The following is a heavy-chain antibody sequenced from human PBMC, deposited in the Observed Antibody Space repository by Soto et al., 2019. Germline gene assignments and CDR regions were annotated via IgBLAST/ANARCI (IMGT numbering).Heavy chain of an antibody. CDR2: IWYDGSNK. J-gene: IGHJ4*02. CDR1: GFTFSSYG. Sequence: GSLRLSCAASGFTFSSYGMHWVRQAPGSGLEWVAVIWYDGSNKYYADSVKGRFTISRDNSKNTLYLQMNSLRAEDTAVYYCARDSDYYDSSGYYYAAYWGQGTLVTVSS. V-gene: IGHV3-33*01. D-gene: IGHD3-22*01. CDR3: ARDSDYYDSSGYYYAAY.